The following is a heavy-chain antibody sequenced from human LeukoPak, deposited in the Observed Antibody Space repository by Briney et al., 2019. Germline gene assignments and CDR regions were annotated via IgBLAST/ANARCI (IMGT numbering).Heavy chain of an antibody. V-gene: IGHV3-66*02. J-gene: IGHJ4*02. D-gene: IGHD3-3*01. CDR2: IYSGGST. CDR3: ARDPPYYDFWSGYHQDY. Sequence: GESLRLSCAASGFTVSSNYMSWVRQAPGKGLEWVSVIYSGGSTYYADSVKGRFTISRDNSKNTLYLQMNSLRAEDTAVYYCARDPPYYDFWSGYHQDYWGQGTLVTVSS. CDR1: GFTVSSNY.